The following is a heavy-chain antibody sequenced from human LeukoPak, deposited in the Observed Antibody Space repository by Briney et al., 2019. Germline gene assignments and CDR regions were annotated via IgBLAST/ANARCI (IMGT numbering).Heavy chain of an antibody. D-gene: IGHD4-17*01. CDR1: GGSFSGYY. CDR3: ARGTTVTTDYFDY. J-gene: IGHJ4*02. V-gene: IGHV4-34*01. CDR2: INHSGST. Sequence: SETLSLTCAVYGGSFSGYYWSWIRQPPGKGLEWIGEINHSGSTNCNPSLKSRVTISVDTSKNQFSLKLSSVTAADTAVYYCARGTTVTTDYFDYWGQGTLVTVSS.